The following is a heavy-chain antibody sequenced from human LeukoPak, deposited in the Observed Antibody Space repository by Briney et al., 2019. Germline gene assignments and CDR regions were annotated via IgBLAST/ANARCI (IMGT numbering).Heavy chain of an antibody. CDR1: GFIFSRYG. J-gene: IGHJ4*02. CDR2: ISSSGSTI. V-gene: IGHV3-48*04. Sequence: PGGSLRLSCAASGFIFSRYGMHWIRQAPGKGLEWVSYISSSGSTIYYADSVKGRFTISRDNAKNSLYLQMNSLRAEDTAVYYCARNWNYGHYDYWGQGTLVTVSS. CDR3: ARNWNYGHYDY. D-gene: IGHD1-7*01.